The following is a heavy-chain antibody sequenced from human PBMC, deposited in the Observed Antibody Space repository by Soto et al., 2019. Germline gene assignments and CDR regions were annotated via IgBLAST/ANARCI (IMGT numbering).Heavy chain of an antibody. Sequence: SVKVSCKASGGTFSIYTISLVRQAPGQGLEWMGRIIPILGIANYAQKFQGRVTITADKSTSTAYMELSSLRSEDTAVYYCARVYRPYDILTGYYNGGLDYWGQGTLVTVSS. CDR3: ARVYRPYDILTGYYNGGLDY. CDR1: GGTFSIYT. CDR2: IIPILGIA. V-gene: IGHV1-69*02. D-gene: IGHD3-9*01. J-gene: IGHJ4*02.